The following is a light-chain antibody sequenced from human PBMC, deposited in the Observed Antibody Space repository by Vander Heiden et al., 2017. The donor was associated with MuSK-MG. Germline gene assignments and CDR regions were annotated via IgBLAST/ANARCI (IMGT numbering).Light chain of an antibody. CDR1: QSISSY. J-gene: IGKJ1*01. V-gene: IGKV1-39*01. Sequence: DLQITQSPSSLSASVGDRITITCPASQSISSYLNWYQQKPGKAPKLVIYAASSLQSGVPSRFSGSGSGTDFTLTISSLQPEDFATYYCQQSDSTPWTFGQGTKVEIK. CDR2: AAS. CDR3: QQSDSTPWT.